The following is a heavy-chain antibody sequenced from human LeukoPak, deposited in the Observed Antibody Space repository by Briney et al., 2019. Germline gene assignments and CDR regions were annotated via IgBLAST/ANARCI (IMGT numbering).Heavy chain of an antibody. CDR1: GFTFSSYA. V-gene: IGHV3-30-3*01. D-gene: IGHD3-10*01. CDR3: AKDSWPLLWFGELRRNYFDY. Sequence: GGSLRLSCAASGFTFSSYAMHWVRQAPGKGLEWVAVISYDGSNKYYADSVKGRFTISRDNSKNTLYLQMNSLRAEDTAVYYCAKDSWPLLWFGELRRNYFDYWGQGTLVTVSS. J-gene: IGHJ4*02. CDR2: ISYDGSNK.